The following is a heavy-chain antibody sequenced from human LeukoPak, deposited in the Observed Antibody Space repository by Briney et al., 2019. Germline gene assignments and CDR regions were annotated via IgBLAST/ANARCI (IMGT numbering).Heavy chain of an antibody. CDR3: ARHAVLGVGYYYYYFMDV. V-gene: IGHV4-39*01. CDR2: IYYSGST. J-gene: IGHJ6*03. D-gene: IGHD2-8*02. CDR1: GGSISSSSYY. Sequence: SETLSLTCTVSGGSISSSSYYWGWIRQPPGKGLEWIGSIYYSGSTYCNPSLKRRVTISVDTSKNQFSLKLSSVTAADTAVYYCARHAVLGVGYYYYYFMDVWGKGTTVTVSS.